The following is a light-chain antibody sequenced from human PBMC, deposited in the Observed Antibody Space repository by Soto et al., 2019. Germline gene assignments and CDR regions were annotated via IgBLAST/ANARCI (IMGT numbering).Light chain of an antibody. CDR2: EVS. CDR1: SSDVSRYNY. CDR3: SSYTSSSTYV. V-gene: IGLV2-14*01. J-gene: IGLJ1*01. Sequence: QSVLTQPPSVSGSPGQSITISCTGTSSDVSRYNYVSWYQQHPGKVPKLMIYEVSNRPSGVYNRFSGSKSGNTASLTISGLQAEDEADYYCSSYTSSSTYVFGTGTKVTVL.